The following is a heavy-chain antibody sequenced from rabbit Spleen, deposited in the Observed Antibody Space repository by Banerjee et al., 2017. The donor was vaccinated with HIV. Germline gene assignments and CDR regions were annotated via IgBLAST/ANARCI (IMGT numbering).Heavy chain of an antibody. V-gene: IGHV1S45*01. CDR1: GFSFSSSDY. Sequence: QEQLVESGGGLVRPEGSLKLSCTASGFSFSSSDYMCWVRQAPGKGLEWIACIYAGYSGNTYYASWVNGRFTISSDNAQSTVDLKMTSLTAADTATYFCAREDVGGSVSLWGQGTLVTVS. CDR2: IYAGYSGNT. CDR3: AREDVGGSVSL. J-gene: IGHJ4*01. D-gene: IGHD1-1*01.